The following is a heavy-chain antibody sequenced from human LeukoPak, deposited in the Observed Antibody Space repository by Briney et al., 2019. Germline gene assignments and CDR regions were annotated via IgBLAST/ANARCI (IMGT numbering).Heavy chain of an antibody. J-gene: IGHJ4*02. V-gene: IGHV3-21*01. Sequence: GGSLRLSCAASGFTFRTYWMTWVRQAPGKGLEWVSSISSSSGYIYYTDSVKGRFTISRDNAKNSLYLQMNSLRAEDTAVYYCARDSWEFPYWGLGTLVTVSS. CDR3: ARDSWEFPY. D-gene: IGHD1-26*01. CDR2: ISSSSGYI. CDR1: GFTFRTYW.